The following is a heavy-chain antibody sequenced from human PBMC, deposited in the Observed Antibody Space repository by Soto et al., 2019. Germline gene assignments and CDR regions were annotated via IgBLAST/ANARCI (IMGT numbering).Heavy chain of an antibody. CDR1: EDTFRNYA. Sequence: QVELVQSGAEVKKPGSSVKVSCQASEDTFRNYAISWVRQAPGQGLEWMGGIIPIFGTANYAQKFQCRVPISADTSANTVYLELSSLRSEDTAVYYCASTKYDSSAYYYWYLGLWCRGNLVTVSS. CDR3: ASTKYDSSAYYYWYLGL. CDR2: IIPIFGTA. V-gene: IGHV1-69*06. J-gene: IGHJ2*01. D-gene: IGHD3-22*01.